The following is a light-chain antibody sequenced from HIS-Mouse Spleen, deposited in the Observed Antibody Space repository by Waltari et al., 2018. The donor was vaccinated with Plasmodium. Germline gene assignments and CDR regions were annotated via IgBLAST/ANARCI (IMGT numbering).Light chain of an antibody. CDR3: YSTDSSGNHRV. V-gene: IGLV3-10*01. Sequence: SYELPQPPSVSVSQGQTARITCSGDALQKKYAYWYQQKSGQAPVLVSYEDSKRPSGIPERFSGSSSGTMATLTISGAQVEDEADYYCYSTDSSGNHRVFGGGTKLTVL. CDR1: ALQKKY. J-gene: IGLJ3*02. CDR2: EDS.